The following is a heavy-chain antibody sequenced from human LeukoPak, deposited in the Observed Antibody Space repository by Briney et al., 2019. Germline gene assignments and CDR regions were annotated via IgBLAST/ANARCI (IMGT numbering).Heavy chain of an antibody. V-gene: IGHV4-30-4*01. CDR1: GGTISSGDYY. CDR3: ARVYTYGHHMDH. Sequence: PSQTLSLTCTVSGGTISSGDYYWSWIRQPPGKGLEWIGYIYYSVSTYYNPSLKSRVSISVDTSKNQFSLKLSSVTAADTAVYYCARVYTYGHHMDHWGQGTLVTVSS. D-gene: IGHD5-18*01. J-gene: IGHJ4*02. CDR2: IYYSVST.